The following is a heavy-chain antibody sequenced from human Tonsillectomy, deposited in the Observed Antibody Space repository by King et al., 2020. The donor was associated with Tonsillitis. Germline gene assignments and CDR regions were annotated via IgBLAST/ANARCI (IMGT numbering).Heavy chain of an antibody. J-gene: IGHJ4*02. CDR1: GGSITSYY. V-gene: IGHV4-59*08. CDR2: ISYSGST. Sequence: QLQESGPGLVKPSETLSLTCTVSGGSITSYYWSWIRQAPGKRLEWIGYISYSGSTSYSPSLKSRVIISVDTSKKPFSLKLTSVTAADTAVYYCAERGGYAAGLGNWGQGTLVTVSS. CDR3: AERGGYAAGLGN. D-gene: IGHD5-12*01.